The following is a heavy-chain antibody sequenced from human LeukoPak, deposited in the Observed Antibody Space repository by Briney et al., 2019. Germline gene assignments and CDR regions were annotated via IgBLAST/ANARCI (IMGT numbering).Heavy chain of an antibody. CDR2: ITGGGGAT. Sequence: GGSLRLSCAASGFTFSAYAMTWVRQAPGKGLEWVSTITGGGGATYHADSVMGRFTISRDNSKNTLSLQMNSLRAEDTAVYYCAKSWGSGTYTFDYWGQGILVTVSS. V-gene: IGHV3-23*01. J-gene: IGHJ4*02. CDR1: GFTFSAYA. D-gene: IGHD3-10*01. CDR3: AKSWGSGTYTFDY.